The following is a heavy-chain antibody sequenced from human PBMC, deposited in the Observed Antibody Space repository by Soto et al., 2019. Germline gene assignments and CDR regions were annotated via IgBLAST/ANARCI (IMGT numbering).Heavy chain of an antibody. Sequence: VQLVESGGGVVQPGRSLRLSCAASGFTFSSYAMHWVRQAPGKGLEWVSAISGSGGSTYYADSVKGRFTISRDNSKNTLYLQMNSLRAEDTAVYYCAKVGGSYSWGMDVWGQGTTVTVSS. CDR2: ISGSGGST. V-gene: IGHV3-23*04. CDR1: GFTFSSYA. CDR3: AKVGGSYSWGMDV. J-gene: IGHJ6*02. D-gene: IGHD2-15*01.